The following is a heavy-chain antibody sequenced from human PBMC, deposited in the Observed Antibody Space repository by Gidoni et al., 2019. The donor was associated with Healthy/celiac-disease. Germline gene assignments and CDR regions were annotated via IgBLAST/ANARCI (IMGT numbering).Heavy chain of an antibody. J-gene: IGHJ6*02. CDR3: ARGGGSSWNVDYYGMDV. V-gene: IGHV4-34*01. CDR1: GGSFSGYY. D-gene: IGHD6-13*01. Sequence: QVQLQQWGAGLLKPSETLSLTCAGYGGSFSGYYWSWIRQPPGKGLEWIGEINHSGSTNYNPSLKSRVTISVDTSKNQFSLKLSSVTAADTAVYYCARGGGSSWNVDYYGMDVWGQGTTVTVSS. CDR2: INHSGST.